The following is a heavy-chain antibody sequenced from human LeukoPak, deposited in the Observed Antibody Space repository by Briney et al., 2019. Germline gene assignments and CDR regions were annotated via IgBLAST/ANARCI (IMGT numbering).Heavy chain of an antibody. D-gene: IGHD2-15*01. J-gene: IGHJ6*02. CDR3: ARDRMGVGYYYYYGMDV. CDR1: GGSISSYY. CDR2: IYTSGST. Sequence: SETLSLTCTVSGGSISSYYWSWIRQPAGKGLEWIGRIYTSGSTNYNPSLKSRVTMSVDTSKNQFSLKLSSVTAADTAVYYCARDRMGVGYYYYYGMDVWGQGTTVTVSS. V-gene: IGHV4-4*07.